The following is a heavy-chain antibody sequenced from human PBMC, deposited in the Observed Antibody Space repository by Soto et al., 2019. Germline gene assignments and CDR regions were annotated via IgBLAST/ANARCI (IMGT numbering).Heavy chain of an antibody. V-gene: IGHV1-69*13. CDR2: IIPIFGTA. J-gene: IGHJ5*02. Sequence: ASVKVSCKASGGTFSSYAISWVRQAPGQGLEWMGGIIPIFGTANYAQKFQGRVTITADESTSTAYMELSSLRSEDTAVYYCARGIEWELLKGWFDPWGQGTLVTVSS. CDR3: ARGIEWELLKGWFDP. CDR1: GGTFSSYA. D-gene: IGHD1-26*01.